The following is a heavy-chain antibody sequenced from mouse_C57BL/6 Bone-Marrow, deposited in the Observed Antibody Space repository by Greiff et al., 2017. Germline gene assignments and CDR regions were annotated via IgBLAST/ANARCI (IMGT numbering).Heavy chain of an antibody. D-gene: IGHD1-1*01. CDR2: IAPSDSYT. Sequence: QVQLQQPGAELVKPGASVKLSCKASGYTFTSYWMQWVKQRPGQGLEWIGEIAPSDSYTNYNQKFKGTATLTVDTSSSTAYMQLSSLTSEDSAVYYCASGSDYYGSIYFDYWGQGTTLTVSS. J-gene: IGHJ2*01. V-gene: IGHV1-50*01. CDR1: GYTFTSYW. CDR3: ASGSDYYGSIYFDY.